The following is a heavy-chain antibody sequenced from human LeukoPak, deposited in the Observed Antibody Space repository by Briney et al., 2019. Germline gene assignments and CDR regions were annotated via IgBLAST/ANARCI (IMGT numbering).Heavy chain of an antibody. Sequence: GESLKISCKGSGYGFTSYWIGWVRQMPGKGREWVGIIYPCDSDTRYSPSFQGQVTISADKSISTAYLQWSRLTASHTAMYYCARLRMAPAGTPDYWGQGTLVTVSS. V-gene: IGHV5-51*01. J-gene: IGHJ4*02. CDR2: IYPCDSDT. CDR3: ARLRMAPAGTPDY. D-gene: IGHD6-13*01. CDR1: GYGFTSYW.